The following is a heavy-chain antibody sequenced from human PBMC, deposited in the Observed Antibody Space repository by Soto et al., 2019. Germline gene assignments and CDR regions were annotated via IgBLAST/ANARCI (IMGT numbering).Heavy chain of an antibody. J-gene: IGHJ4*02. CDR1: GDSVSSGSFY. CDR2: IYYSGST. Sequence: PSETLSLTCTVSGDSVSSGSFYWSWIRQPAGKELEWIGYIYYSGSTNYNPSLKSRVTISLDTSKNQFSLKLSSVTAADTAVYYCARDSSKWNFFGWGQGTLVPVAS. V-gene: IGHV4-61*01. D-gene: IGHD1-7*01. CDR3: ARDSSKWNFFG.